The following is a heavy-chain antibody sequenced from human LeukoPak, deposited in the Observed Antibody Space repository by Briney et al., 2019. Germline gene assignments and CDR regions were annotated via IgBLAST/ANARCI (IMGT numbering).Heavy chain of an antibody. CDR3: ARHRYTIFGVVFSNWFGP. CDR2: IYTSGST. V-gene: IGHV4-4*09. D-gene: IGHD3-3*01. Sequence: SETLSLTCTVSGGSISSYYWSWIRQPPGKGLEWIGYIYTSGSTNYNPSLKSRVTISVDTSKNQFSLKLSSVTAADTAVYYCARHRYTIFGVVFSNWFGPWGQGTLVTVSS. J-gene: IGHJ5*02. CDR1: GGSISSYY.